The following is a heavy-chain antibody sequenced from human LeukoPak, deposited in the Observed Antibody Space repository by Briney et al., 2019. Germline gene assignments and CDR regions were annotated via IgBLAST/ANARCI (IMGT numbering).Heavy chain of an antibody. J-gene: IGHJ6*03. V-gene: IGHV1-2*02. D-gene: IGHD2-15*01. Sequence: GASVKVSCKASGYTFTGYYMHWVRQAPGQGLEWMGWINPNSGGTNYAQKFQGRVTMTRDTSISTAYMELSRLRSEDMAVYYCARKTEGYCRGRSCYSYYYYMDVWGKGTTVTVSS. CDR2: INPNSGGT. CDR1: GYTFTGYY. CDR3: ARKTEGYCRGRSCYSYYYYMDV.